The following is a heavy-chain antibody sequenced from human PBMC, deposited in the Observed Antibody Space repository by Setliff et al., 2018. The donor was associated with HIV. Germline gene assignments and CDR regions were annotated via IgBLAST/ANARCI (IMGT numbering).Heavy chain of an antibody. D-gene: IGHD6-13*01. CDR2: ISGSGGGT. J-gene: IGHJ4*02. Sequence: PGGSLRLSCAASGFTFSNYAMTWVRQAPGKGLEWVSGISGSGGGTYYADFVKGRFTISRDNSKNTLYLQMNSLRAEDTAVYYCAKASLTIVATGGEDCWGQGTLVTVSS. V-gene: IGHV3-23*01. CDR1: GFTFSNYA. CDR3: AKASLTIVATGGEDC.